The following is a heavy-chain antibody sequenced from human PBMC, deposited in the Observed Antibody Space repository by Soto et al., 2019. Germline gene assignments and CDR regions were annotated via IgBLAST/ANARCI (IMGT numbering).Heavy chain of an antibody. CDR2: INHSGST. D-gene: IGHD3-22*01. J-gene: IGHJ4*02. Sequence: SETLSLTCAVYGGSFSGFYWSWIRQPPGKGLEWIGEINHSGSTNYNPSLKSRVTISVDTSKNQFSLKLSSVTAADTAVYYCARYYYDSSGYYYFDYWGQGTLVTVSS. CDR3: ARYYYDSSGYYYFDY. V-gene: IGHV4-34*01. CDR1: GGSFSGFY.